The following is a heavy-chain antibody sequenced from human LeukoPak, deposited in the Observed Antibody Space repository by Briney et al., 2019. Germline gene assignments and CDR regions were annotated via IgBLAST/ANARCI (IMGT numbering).Heavy chain of an antibody. Sequence: SETLSLTCSFSGASISTAGYYWTWIRQPPGEGLEWVGYIYYTGAIDYNPSLKSRLTISLDTSKNQFSLKLSSVTAADTAVYYCARGPPYIVVVTAIGFFDSWGQGTLVTVSS. CDR2: IYYTGAI. D-gene: IGHD2-21*02. CDR3: ARGPPYIVVVTAIGFFDS. CDR1: GASISTAGYY. V-gene: IGHV4-31*03. J-gene: IGHJ4*02.